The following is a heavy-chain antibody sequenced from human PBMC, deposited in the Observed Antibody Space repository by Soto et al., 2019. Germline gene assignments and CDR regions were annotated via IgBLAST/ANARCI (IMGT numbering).Heavy chain of an antibody. Sequence: QVQLVQSGAAVKKPGSSVKVSCKASGGTFSSYAISWVRQAPGQGLEWMGGIIPIFGTANYAQKFQGRVTITADESTSTAYMELSSLRSEDTAVYYCARAPLVVDNPPDAFDIWGQGTMVTVSS. V-gene: IGHV1-69*12. CDR2: IIPIFGTA. CDR3: ARAPLVVDNPPDAFDI. J-gene: IGHJ3*02. CDR1: GGTFSSYA. D-gene: IGHD6-6*01.